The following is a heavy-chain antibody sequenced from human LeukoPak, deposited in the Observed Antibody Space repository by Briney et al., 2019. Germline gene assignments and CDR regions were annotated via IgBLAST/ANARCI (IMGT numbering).Heavy chain of an antibody. J-gene: IGHJ6*03. CDR3: ARSNDLHPSYYYYYMDV. CDR2: IYYSGST. CDR1: GGSISSYY. V-gene: IGHV4-59*12. Sequence: SETLSLTCTVSGGSISSYYWSWIRHPPGKALECIGYIYYSGSTNYNPSLKSRVTISVDTSKNQFLLKLSSVTAADTAVYYCARSNDLHPSYYYYYMDVWGKGTTVTVSS.